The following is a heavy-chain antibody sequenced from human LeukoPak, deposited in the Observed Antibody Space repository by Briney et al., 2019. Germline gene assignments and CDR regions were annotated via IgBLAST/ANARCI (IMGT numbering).Heavy chain of an antibody. Sequence: PGGSLRLSCVASGFTFSSSWMHWVRQVPGKGLVWVSYINGNGDTTSYADSVKGRFTISRDNAENTLYLQMSSLRAEDTAVYYCVRALTDWGQGTLVTVSS. V-gene: IGHV3-74*01. CDR2: INGNGDTT. J-gene: IGHJ4*02. CDR1: GFTFSSSW. CDR3: VRALTD.